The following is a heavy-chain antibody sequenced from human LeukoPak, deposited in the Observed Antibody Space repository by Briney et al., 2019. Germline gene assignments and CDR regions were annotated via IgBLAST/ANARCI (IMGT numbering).Heavy chain of an antibody. CDR3: ARDRKEYYDSSGYYYGQLGFDY. D-gene: IGHD3-22*01. Sequence: ASVKVSCKASVYTFTIYGISWVRQAPGQGLEWMGWISAYNGNTNYAQKLQDRVTMTTDTSTSTAYMELRSLRSDDTAVYYCARDRKEYYDSSGYYYGQLGFDYWGQGTLVTVSS. CDR1: VYTFTIYG. V-gene: IGHV1-18*01. CDR2: ISAYNGNT. J-gene: IGHJ4*02.